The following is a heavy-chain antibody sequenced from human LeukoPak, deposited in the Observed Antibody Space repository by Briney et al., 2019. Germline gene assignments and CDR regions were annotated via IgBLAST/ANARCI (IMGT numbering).Heavy chain of an antibody. D-gene: IGHD3-3*01. CDR3: ARGAGRRTSIFGEGVTYLDP. CDR2: MDPQRGKT. V-gene: IGHV1-8*02. J-gene: IGHJ5*02. CDR1: GYTFSTFD. Sequence: GASVKVSCKASGYTFSTFDINWVRQASGQGLEWMGWMDPQRGKTRFAQRFQGRVLMTSDTSISTAYMELSSLRSEDTAVYYCARGAGRRTSIFGEGVTYLDPWGQGTLVIVSS.